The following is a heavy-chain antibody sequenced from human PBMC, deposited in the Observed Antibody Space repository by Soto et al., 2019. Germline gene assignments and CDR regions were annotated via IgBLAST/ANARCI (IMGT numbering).Heavy chain of an antibody. CDR3: ARDGRSGLFDY. CDR1: GFTFSSYS. Sequence: GGSLRLFCAASGFTFSSYSMNWVRQAPGKGLEWVSSISSSSSYIYYADSVKGRFTISRDNAKNSLYLQMNSLRAEDTAVYYCARDGRSGLFDYWGQGTLVTVSS. J-gene: IGHJ4*02. CDR2: ISSSSSYI. D-gene: IGHD4-17*01. V-gene: IGHV3-21*01.